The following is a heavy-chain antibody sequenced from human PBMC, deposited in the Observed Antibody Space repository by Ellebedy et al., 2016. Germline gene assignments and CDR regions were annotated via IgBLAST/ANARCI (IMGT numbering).Heavy chain of an antibody. Sequence: GGSLRLSCAASGFTFTDAWMSWVRQAPGKGLEWVGRIKTKSDGGTTDYAAPVNGRFTISRDDSKNTLYLEMNSLKIEDTAVYYCATDAFLNVGVFDFWGQGTLVTVSS. V-gene: IGHV3-15*01. CDR2: IKTKSDGGTT. CDR1: GFTFTDAW. CDR3: ATDAFLNVGVFDF. J-gene: IGHJ4*02. D-gene: IGHD3-3*02.